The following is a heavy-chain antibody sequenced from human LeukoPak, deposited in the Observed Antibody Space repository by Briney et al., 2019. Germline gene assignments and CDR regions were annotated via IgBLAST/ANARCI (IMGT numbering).Heavy chain of an antibody. J-gene: IGHJ6*03. Sequence: GASVKVSCKASGYTFTSYDINWVRQATGQGLEWMGWMNPNSGNTGYAQKFQGRVTITRNTSISTAYMELSSLRSEDTAVYYCARNRPSRGYMDVWGKGTTVTVSS. CDR3: ARNRPSRGYMDV. V-gene: IGHV1-8*03. CDR1: GYTFTSYD. CDR2: MNPNSGNT. D-gene: IGHD1-14*01.